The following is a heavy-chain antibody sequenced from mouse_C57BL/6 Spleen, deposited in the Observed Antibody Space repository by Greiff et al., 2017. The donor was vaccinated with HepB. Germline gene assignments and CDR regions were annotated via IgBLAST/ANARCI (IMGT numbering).Heavy chain of an antibody. J-gene: IGHJ1*03. CDR1: GYAFSSSW. D-gene: IGHD2-5*01. CDR3: ARGGAYYSNYWYFDV. CDR2: IYPGDGDT. Sequence: QVQLKESGPELVKPGASVKISCKASGYAFSSSWMNWVKQRPGKGLEWIGRIYPGDGDTNYNGKFKGKATLTADKSSSTAYMQLSSLTSEDSAVYFCARGGAYYSNYWYFDVWGTGTTVTVSS. V-gene: IGHV1-82*01.